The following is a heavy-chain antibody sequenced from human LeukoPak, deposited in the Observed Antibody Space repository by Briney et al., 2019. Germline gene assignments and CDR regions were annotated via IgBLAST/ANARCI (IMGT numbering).Heavy chain of an antibody. CDR3: ARAYSPTLSPRVVTHGHY. J-gene: IGHJ4*02. D-gene: IGHD4-23*01. CDR2: IIPILGIA. Sequence: GASVKVSCKASGGTFSSYVISGVRQAPGQGLEWMGRIIPILGIANYAQKFQGRVTITADKSTSTAYMELSSLRSEDTAVYYCARAYSPTLSPRVVTHGHYCGQGTLVTVSS. V-gene: IGHV1-69*04. CDR1: GGTFSSYV.